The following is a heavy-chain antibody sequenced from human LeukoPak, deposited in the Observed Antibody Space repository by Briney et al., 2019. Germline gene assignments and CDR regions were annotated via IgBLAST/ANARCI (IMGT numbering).Heavy chain of an antibody. CDR2: FSGSGGIT. CDR3: ARNLAVAGNYYFDY. Sequence: GGSLRLSCAASGFTFSNYAMSWVRQAPGKGLEWVSGFSGSGGITYYADSVKGRFTISRDNSKNTLYLQMNSLRAEDTAVYYCARNLAVAGNYYFDYWGQGTLVTVSS. V-gene: IGHV3-23*01. D-gene: IGHD6-19*01. J-gene: IGHJ4*02. CDR1: GFTFSNYA.